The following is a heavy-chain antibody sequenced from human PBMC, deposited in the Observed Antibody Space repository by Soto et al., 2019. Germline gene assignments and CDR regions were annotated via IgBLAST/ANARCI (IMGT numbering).Heavy chain of an antibody. CDR1: GGSISSYY. CDR2: IHYSGST. CDR3: ARDGFWSGSSRGVMDV. D-gene: IGHD3-3*01. V-gene: IGHV4-59*12. J-gene: IGHJ6*02. Sequence: ETLSLTCTVAGGSISSYYWSWIRQPPGKGLEWIGYIHYSGSTYYNPSLKSRVTISVYTSKNQFSLKLSSVTAADTAVYYCARDGFWSGSSRGVMDVWGQGTTVTVSS.